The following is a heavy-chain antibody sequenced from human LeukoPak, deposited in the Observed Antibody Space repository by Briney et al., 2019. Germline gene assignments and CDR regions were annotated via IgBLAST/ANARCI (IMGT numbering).Heavy chain of an antibody. CDR3: ATPLTGLNY. Sequence: GGSLRLSSAASGFTVSSNYMSWVRQAPGKGLEWVSGIYADGGTYYADSVKGRFTISRDISKNTLYLQMNSLRAEDTAVYYCATPLTGLNYWGQGTLVTVSS. J-gene: IGHJ4*02. CDR1: GFTVSSNY. CDR2: IYADGGT. V-gene: IGHV3-53*01. D-gene: IGHD1-14*01.